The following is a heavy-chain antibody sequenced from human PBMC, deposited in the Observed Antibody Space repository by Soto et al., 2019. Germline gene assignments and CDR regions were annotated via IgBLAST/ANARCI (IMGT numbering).Heavy chain of an antibody. V-gene: IGHV3-74*01. D-gene: IGHD1-26*01. CDR2: INSDGSST. CDR1: GFTFSSYW. Sequence: EVQLVESGGGLVQPGGSLRLSCAASGFTFSSYWMLWVRQAPGKGLVWVSRINSDGSSTSYADSVKGRFTISRDNAKNTLYLQMNSLRAEDTAVYYCARGGSLNWYFDLWGRGTLVTVSS. J-gene: IGHJ2*01. CDR3: ARGGSLNWYFDL.